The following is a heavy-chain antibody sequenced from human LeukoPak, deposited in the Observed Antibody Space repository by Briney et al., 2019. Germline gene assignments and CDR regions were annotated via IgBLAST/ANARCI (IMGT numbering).Heavy chain of an antibody. CDR3: ANGAFRLYYIDV. J-gene: IGHJ6*03. Sequence: GGSLRLSCAASGFTFSSYSMNWVRQAPGKGLEWVSYIGSSNNTVYYADSVKGRFTISRDNAKNSLFLQMNSLRAEDTAVYYCANGAFRLYYIDVWGKGTTVTVSS. CDR1: GFTFSSYS. D-gene: IGHD2-8*01. CDR2: IGSSNNTV. V-gene: IGHV3-48*04.